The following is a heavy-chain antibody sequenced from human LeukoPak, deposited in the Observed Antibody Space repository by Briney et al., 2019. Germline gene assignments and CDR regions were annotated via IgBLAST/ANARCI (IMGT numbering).Heavy chain of an antibody. D-gene: IGHD3-22*01. CDR2: IKPDGSEK. J-gene: IGHJ3*02. Sequence: GGSLRLSCAASGFTFSRYWMSWVRQAPGKGLEWVATIKPDGSEKYYVDSVKGRFTIPRDNAKNSLYLQMNSLRAEDTAVYYCARDRVPSNYYDSSGEKRGAFDIWGQGTMVTVSS. V-gene: IGHV3-7*05. CDR1: GFTFSRYW. CDR3: ARDRVPSNYYDSSGEKRGAFDI.